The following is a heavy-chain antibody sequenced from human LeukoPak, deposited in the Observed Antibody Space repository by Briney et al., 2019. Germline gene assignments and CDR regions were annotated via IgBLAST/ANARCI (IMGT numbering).Heavy chain of an antibody. Sequence: GGSLRLSCAASRFTFSSYAMSWVRQAPGKGLEWVSRISGSGGSTYYADSVKGRFTISRDNSKNTLYLQMNSLRAEDTAVYYCAKSSYYDSSGFYREYYFDYWGQGTLVTVSS. CDR1: RFTFSSYA. CDR2: ISGSGGST. V-gene: IGHV3-23*01. CDR3: AKSSYYDSSGFYREYYFDY. D-gene: IGHD3-22*01. J-gene: IGHJ4*02.